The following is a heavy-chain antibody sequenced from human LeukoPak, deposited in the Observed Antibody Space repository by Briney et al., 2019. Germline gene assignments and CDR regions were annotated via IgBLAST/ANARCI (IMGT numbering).Heavy chain of an antibody. CDR2: ISGSGGST. CDR3: AKVLRYSGPAGGFDY. CDR1: GFTFSSYS. Sequence: GGSLRLSCAASGFTFSSYSMNWVRQAPGKGLEWVSAISGSGGSTYYADSVKGRFTISRDNSKNTLYLQMNSLRAEDTAVYYCAKVLRYSGPAGGFDYWGQGTLVTVSS. V-gene: IGHV3-23*01. J-gene: IGHJ4*02. D-gene: IGHD6-13*01.